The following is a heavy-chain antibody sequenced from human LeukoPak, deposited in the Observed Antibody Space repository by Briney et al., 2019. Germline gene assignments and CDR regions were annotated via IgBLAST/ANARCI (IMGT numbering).Heavy chain of an antibody. CDR1: GYTFTGYY. J-gene: IGHJ6*03. CDR2: INPNSGGT. CDR3: ARLRVAGAEEYYYYMDV. V-gene: IGHV1-2*06. Sequence: ASVKVSCKASGYTFTGYYMHWVRQAPGQGLEWMGRINPNSGGTNYAQKFQGRVTITRDTSISTAYMEMSRLRSAETAVYSCARLRVAGAEEYYYYMDVWGKGTTVTVSS. D-gene: IGHD3-22*01.